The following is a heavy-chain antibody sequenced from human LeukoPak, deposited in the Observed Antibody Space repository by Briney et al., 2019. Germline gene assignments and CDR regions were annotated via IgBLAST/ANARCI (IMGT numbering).Heavy chain of an antibody. V-gene: IGHV3-7*01. CDR2: IKQDGSEK. Sequence: GGSLRLSCAASGFTFSSYWMSWVRQAPGKGLEGVANIKQDGSEKYYVDSVKGRFTISRDNAKNSLYLQMNSLRAEDTAVYYCARSEYYYDSSGYGYWGQGTLVTVSS. CDR3: ARSEYYYDSSGYGY. D-gene: IGHD3-22*01. J-gene: IGHJ4*02. CDR1: GFTFSSYW.